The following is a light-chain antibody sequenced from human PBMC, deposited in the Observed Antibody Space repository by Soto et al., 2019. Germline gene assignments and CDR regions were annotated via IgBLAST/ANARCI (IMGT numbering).Light chain of an antibody. Sequence: QSVLTQPASVSGSPGQSITISCTGTTSDVGSYNLVSWYQQHPDKAPKLFIFEVNKRPPGVANRFSGSKSGNTASLTISGLQAEDEAYYYCCSYAGSSTLIFGGGTKLTVL. V-gene: IGLV2-23*02. CDR2: EVN. J-gene: IGLJ2*01. CDR1: TSDVGSYNL. CDR3: CSYAGSSTLI.